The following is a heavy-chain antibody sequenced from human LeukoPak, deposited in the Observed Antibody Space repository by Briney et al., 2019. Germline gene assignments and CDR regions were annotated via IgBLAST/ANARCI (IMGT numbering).Heavy chain of an antibody. CDR3: ARTPSGSYSYYYYYMDV. CDR2: ISSNGGST. J-gene: IGHJ6*03. CDR1: GFTFSSYA. D-gene: IGHD1-26*01. V-gene: IGHV3-64*01. Sequence: GGSLRLSCAASGFTFSSYAMHWVRQAPGKGLEYVSAISSNGGSTSYANSVKGRFTISRDNSKNTLYLQMGSLKAEDMAVYYCARTPSGSYSYYYYYMDVWGKGTTVTVSS.